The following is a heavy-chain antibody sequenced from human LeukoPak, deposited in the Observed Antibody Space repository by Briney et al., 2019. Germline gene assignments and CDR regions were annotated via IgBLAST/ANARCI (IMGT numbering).Heavy chain of an antibody. CDR2: IYYSGST. D-gene: IGHD3-3*01. CDR3: ARATYSKLRFLEWLFDY. J-gene: IGHJ4*02. V-gene: IGHV4-30-4*08. Sequence: SWIRQPLGNGLEWIGYIYYSGSTYYNPSLKSRVTISVDTSKNQFSLKLSSVTAADTAVYYCARATYSKLRFLEWLFDYWGQGTLVTVSS.